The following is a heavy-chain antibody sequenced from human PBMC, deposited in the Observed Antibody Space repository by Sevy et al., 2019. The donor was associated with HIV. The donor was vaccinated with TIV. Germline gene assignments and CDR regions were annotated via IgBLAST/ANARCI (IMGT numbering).Heavy chain of an antibody. CDR1: GGTFSSYA. V-gene: IGHV1-69*13. Sequence: ASVKVSCKASGGTFSSYAISWVRQAPGQGLEWMGGIIPIFGTANYAQKFQGRVTITADESTGTAYMELSSLRSEDTAVYYCARGSVLRYFDWLSPFDYWGQGTLVTVSS. D-gene: IGHD3-9*01. J-gene: IGHJ4*02. CDR2: IIPIFGTA. CDR3: ARGSVLRYFDWLSPFDY.